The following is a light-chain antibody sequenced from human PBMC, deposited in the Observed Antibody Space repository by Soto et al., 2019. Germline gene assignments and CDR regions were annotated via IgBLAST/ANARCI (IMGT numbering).Light chain of an antibody. Sequence: QSVLTQPASVSGSPGQSITISCTGTSSDVGSYNYVSWYQHHPGKAPKLMISEVSNRPSGVSNRFSGSKPGNTASLTISGLQTEDEADYYCSSFTSSSTGFFVFGTGTKVTVL. CDR2: EVS. J-gene: IGLJ1*01. CDR1: SSDVGSYNY. CDR3: SSFTSSSTGFFV. V-gene: IGLV2-14*01.